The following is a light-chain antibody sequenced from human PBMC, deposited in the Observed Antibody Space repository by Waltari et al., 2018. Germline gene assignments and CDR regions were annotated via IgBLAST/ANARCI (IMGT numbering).Light chain of an antibody. Sequence: QSALTQPASLSGSPGQSITISCTGTSSDVGGYYYVSRYHQHPGKAPKLMIYDVSNRPSGVSKRFSGSKCGNTASLTISGRQAEEEADYYCSSYTSSNTGVFGGGTKLTVL. V-gene: IGLV2-14*03. J-gene: IGLJ3*02. CDR3: SSYTSSNTGV. CDR2: DVS. CDR1: SSDVGGYYY.